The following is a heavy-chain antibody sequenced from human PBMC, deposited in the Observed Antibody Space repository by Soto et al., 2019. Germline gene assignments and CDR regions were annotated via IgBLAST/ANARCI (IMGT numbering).Heavy chain of an antibody. D-gene: IGHD2-21*01. CDR3: SKNGQPPYYSSGLDV. V-gene: IGHV1-18*01. Sequence: GASLKVSCTASVGTLKKCAVNWVRPAPGQGLEWKGWISGYNCDANYAQSFHGRGSMNINTFPTTAHKEIKNPTTDDTAVYIFSKNGQPPYYSSGLDVWGQGTTVTVSS. CDR2: ISGYNCDA. J-gene: IGHJ6*02. CDR1: VGTLKKCA.